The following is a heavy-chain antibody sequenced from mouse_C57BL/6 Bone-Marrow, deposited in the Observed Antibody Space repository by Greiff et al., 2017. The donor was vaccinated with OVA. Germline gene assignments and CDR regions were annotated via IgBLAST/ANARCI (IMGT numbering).Heavy chain of an antibody. CDR2: IWRGGST. V-gene: IGHV2-5*01. CDR3: AKKAEFGAMDY. Sequence: VKVEESGPGLVQPSQSLSITCTVSGFSLTSYGVHWVRQSPGKGLEWLGVIWRGGSTDYNAAFMSRLSITKDNSKSQVFFKMNSLQADDTAIYYCAKKAEFGAMDYWGQGTSVTVSS. D-gene: IGHD3-1*01. CDR1: GFSLTSYG. J-gene: IGHJ4*01.